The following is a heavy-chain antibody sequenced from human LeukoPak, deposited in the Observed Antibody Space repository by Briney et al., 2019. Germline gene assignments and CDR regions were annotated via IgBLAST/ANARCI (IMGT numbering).Heavy chain of an antibody. V-gene: IGHV4-39*01. J-gene: IGHJ4*02. Sequence: SETLSPPPTLPGGSISSSSYYWGWIRQPPGKGLEWIASIFYTGITYYTPSLKSRVTISVDTSKSQFSLKLSSVTAADTAVYYCARLHDSSGGDYWGQGTLVTVSS. CDR3: ARLHDSSGGDY. CDR1: GGSISSSSYY. D-gene: IGHD4-11*01. CDR2: IFYTGIT.